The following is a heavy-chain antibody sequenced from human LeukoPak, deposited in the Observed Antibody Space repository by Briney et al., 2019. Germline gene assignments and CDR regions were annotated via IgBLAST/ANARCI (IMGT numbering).Heavy chain of an antibody. Sequence: ASVKVSCKASGGTFSSYAISWVRQAPGQGLEWMGGIIPIFGTANYAQKFQGRVTITADESTSTAYMELSSLRSEDTAVYYCAKESAGVLYYGSGSYYTYFDYWGQGTLVTVSS. CDR1: GGTFSSYA. D-gene: IGHD3-10*01. CDR3: AKESAGVLYYGSGSYYTYFDY. CDR2: IIPIFGTA. J-gene: IGHJ4*02. V-gene: IGHV1-69*13.